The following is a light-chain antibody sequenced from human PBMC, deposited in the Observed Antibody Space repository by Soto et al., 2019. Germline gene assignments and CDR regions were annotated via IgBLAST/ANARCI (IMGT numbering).Light chain of an antibody. CDR2: GNN. Sequence: QSVLTQPPSVSGAPGQRVTISCTGSSSNIGASYDIHWYQQLPRTAPKLLIYGNNNRPAGVPDRFSGSKSGTSASLAIAGLQAEDEADYYCQSYDSSLSISWVFGGGTKLTVL. CDR3: QSYDSSLSISWV. CDR1: SSNIGASYD. V-gene: IGLV1-40*01. J-gene: IGLJ3*02.